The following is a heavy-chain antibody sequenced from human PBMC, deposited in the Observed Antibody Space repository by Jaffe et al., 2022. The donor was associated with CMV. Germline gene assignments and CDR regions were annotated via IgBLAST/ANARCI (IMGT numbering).Heavy chain of an antibody. Sequence: QVQLQQWGAGLLKPSETLSLTCGVYGGSFTGYYWSWIRQPPGKGPEWIGDINHSGNTHSNPSLKSRVTVSVDTSKNQFSLKLTSVTAADTAVYYCAREYAVANFDYWGQGTLVTVSS. CDR2: INHSGNT. CDR1: GGSFTGYY. V-gene: IGHV4-34*02. D-gene: IGHD2-15*01. CDR3: AREYAVANFDY. J-gene: IGHJ4*02.